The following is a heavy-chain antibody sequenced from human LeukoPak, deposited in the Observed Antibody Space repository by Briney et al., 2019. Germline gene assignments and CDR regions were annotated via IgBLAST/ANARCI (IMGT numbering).Heavy chain of an antibody. CDR2: VTYDGSKA. CDR1: GFTFRNYG. D-gene: IGHD2-2*01. CDR3: AKDQRTMTRRMDV. Sequence: GGSLRLSCAASGFTFRNYGMHWVRQVPGKGLEWLGVVTYDGSKAFYADSVKGRLTISRDNSKNTLYLQMNTLRVEDRAVYFCAKDQRTMTRRMDVWGQGTAVIVSS. J-gene: IGHJ6*02. V-gene: IGHV3-30*18.